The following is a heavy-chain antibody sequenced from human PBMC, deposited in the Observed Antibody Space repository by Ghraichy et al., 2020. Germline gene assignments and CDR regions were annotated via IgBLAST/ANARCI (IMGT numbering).Heavy chain of an antibody. V-gene: IGHV3-23*01. CDR2: ISGSGGCP. Sequence: GGSLRLSCAASGFTFSSYAMSWVRQAPGKALEWVSAISGSGGCPYYADSVKGRFTISRDNSKNTLYLQMNSLRAEDTAVYYCAKDEGGAPDYWGQGTLLTVSS. J-gene: IGHJ4*02. CDR3: AKDEGGAPDY. D-gene: IGHD3-16*01. CDR1: GFTFSSYA.